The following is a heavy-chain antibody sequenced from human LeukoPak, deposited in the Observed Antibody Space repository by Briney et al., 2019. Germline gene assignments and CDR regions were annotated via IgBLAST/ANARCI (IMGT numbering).Heavy chain of an antibody. CDR2: ISISSGYI. V-gene: IGHV3-21*04. D-gene: IGHD2-2*01. J-gene: IGHJ4*02. CDR1: GFTLSSYS. Sequence: GGSLRLSCAASGFTLSSYSMNWVRQAPGNRLEWVSSISISSGYIYYEDSVKGGFTISRDIAKNSLYMQMNSRRAEDTIGPYCARVVPAGEGRSWGQGTLVTVSS. CDR3: ARVVPAGEGRS.